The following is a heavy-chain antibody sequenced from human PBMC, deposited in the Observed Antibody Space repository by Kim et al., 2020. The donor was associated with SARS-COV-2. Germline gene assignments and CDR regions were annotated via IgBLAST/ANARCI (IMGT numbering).Heavy chain of an antibody. D-gene: IGHD4-17*01. J-gene: IGHJ6*02. CDR3: ARGDYGDYGGVDV. Sequence: YYNPSLKSRVSLSVDASKNQFSLKVISVTAADAAIYYCARGDYGDYGGVDVWGQGITVTVSS. V-gene: IGHV4-30-2*04.